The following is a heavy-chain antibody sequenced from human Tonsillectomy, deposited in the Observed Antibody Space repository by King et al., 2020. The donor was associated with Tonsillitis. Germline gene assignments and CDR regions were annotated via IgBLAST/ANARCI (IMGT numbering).Heavy chain of an antibody. J-gene: IGHJ5*02. V-gene: IGHV5-51*03. CDR3: ATQAMALGGWFDP. Sequence: VQLVQSGAEGKKPGESLKISCKGSGYSFSSYWIGWVRQMPGKGLEWMGIIYPGYSDTRYSPSFQGQVTISADQSISTAYLQWSSLKASDTAIYYCATQAMALGGWFDPWGQGTLVTVSS. D-gene: IGHD5-18*01. CDR1: GYSFSSYW. CDR2: IYPGYSDT.